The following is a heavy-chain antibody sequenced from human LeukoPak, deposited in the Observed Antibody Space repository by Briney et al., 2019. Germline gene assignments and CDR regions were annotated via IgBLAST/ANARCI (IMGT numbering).Heavy chain of an antibody. J-gene: IGHJ4*02. CDR1: GFTFSSYG. Sequence: GSLRLPCAAPGFTFSSYGMHWVRQAPGQGLGWVAGISYGGSNKYYADSVKGRFTISRDNAKNSLYLQMNSLRAEDTAVYYCARVKERGYCSGGSCYPFDYWGQGTLVTVSS. CDR2: ISYGGSNK. CDR3: ARVKERGYCSGGSCYPFDY. D-gene: IGHD2-15*01. V-gene: IGHV3-30*03.